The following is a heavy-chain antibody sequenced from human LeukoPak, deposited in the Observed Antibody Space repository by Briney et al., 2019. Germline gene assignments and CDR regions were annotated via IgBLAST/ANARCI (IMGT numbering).Heavy chain of an antibody. CDR2: ISSSSRYI. D-gene: IGHD2-15*01. CDR3: ARAEGYCSGGSCYYYYYMDV. J-gene: IGHJ6*03. V-gene: IGHV3-21*01. CDR1: GFTFSSYS. Sequence: GGSLRLSCAASGFTFSSYSMNWVRQAPGQGLEWVSSISSSSRYIYYPDPVKGRLTISRDNAKNSLYLQMNSLRAEDTAVYYCARAEGYCSGGSCYYYYYMDVWGKGTTVTVSS.